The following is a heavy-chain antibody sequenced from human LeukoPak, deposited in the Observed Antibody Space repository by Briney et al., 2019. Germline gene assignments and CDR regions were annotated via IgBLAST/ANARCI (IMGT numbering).Heavy chain of an antibody. CDR3: ARTYYYGSGSYYDSRDGFDV. CDR2: IYTSGST. J-gene: IGHJ3*01. V-gene: IGHV4-61*02. CDR1: GGSISSGSYY. Sequence: SQTLSLTCTVSGGSISSGSYYWSWIRQPAGKGLEWIGRIYTSGSTYYNPSLKSRVTISIDTSKNQFSLKLKSVTAADTAVYYCARTYYYGSGSYYDSRDGFDVWGQGTMVTVSS. D-gene: IGHD3-10*01.